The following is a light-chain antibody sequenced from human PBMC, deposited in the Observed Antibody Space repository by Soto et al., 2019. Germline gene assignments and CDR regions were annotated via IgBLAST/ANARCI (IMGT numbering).Light chain of an antibody. CDR1: QGISSY. CDR2: DAS. V-gene: IGKV1-5*01. Sequence: DIQMTQSPSTLSASVGDRVTITCRASQGISSYLAWYQQKPGKAPKLLIYDASSLESGVPSRFSGSGSGTEFTLTISSLQPDDFATYCCQQYNSYPWTFGQGTKVDIK. CDR3: QQYNSYPWT. J-gene: IGKJ1*01.